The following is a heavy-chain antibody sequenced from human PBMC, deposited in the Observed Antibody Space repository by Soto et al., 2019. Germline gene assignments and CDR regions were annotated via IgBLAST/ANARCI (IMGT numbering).Heavy chain of an antibody. CDR2: VYYSGTT. Sequence: QMQLQESGPGLVKPSETLSLTCTVSGGSISIRDYYWGWIRQPPGKGLEWIGSVYYSGTTYYNPSPKTRATITAHTSKNQFSLKVSSVTSTATAVYYCARESRYNWFDPWGQGTLVTVSS. J-gene: IGHJ5*02. V-gene: IGHV4-39*02. CDR1: GGSISIRDYY. CDR3: ARESRYNWFDP.